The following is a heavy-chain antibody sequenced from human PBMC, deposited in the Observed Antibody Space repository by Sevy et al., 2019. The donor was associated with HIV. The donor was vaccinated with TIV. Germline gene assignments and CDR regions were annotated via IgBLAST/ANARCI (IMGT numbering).Heavy chain of an antibody. CDR2: ITSSGSNI. V-gene: IGHV3-48*03. J-gene: IGHJ4*02. Sequence: GGSLRLSCAASGFTFSSYEMNWVRQAPGKGLEWVSYITSSGSNIYQADSVKGRFTISRDNAKNSLYLQMNSLRVEDTAVYYCASLPRVGWIFDYWGQGTLVTVSS. CDR1: GFTFSSYE. D-gene: IGHD5-12*01. CDR3: ASLPRVGWIFDY.